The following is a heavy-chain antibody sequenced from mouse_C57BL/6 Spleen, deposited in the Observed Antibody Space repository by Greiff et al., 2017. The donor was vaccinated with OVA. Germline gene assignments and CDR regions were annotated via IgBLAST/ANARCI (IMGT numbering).Heavy chain of an antibody. V-gene: IGHV5-9-1*02. J-gene: IGHJ4*01. CDR1: GFTFSSYA. D-gene: IGHD1-1*01. CDR2: ISSGGDYI. Sequence: DVQLVESGEGLVKPGGSLKLSCAASGFTFSSYAMSWVRQTPEQRLEWVAYISSGGDYIYYADTVKGRFTISRDNARNTLYLQMSSLKSEDTAMYYCTRDYGSRSFYYAMDYWGQGTSVTVSS. CDR3: TRDYGSRSFYYAMDY.